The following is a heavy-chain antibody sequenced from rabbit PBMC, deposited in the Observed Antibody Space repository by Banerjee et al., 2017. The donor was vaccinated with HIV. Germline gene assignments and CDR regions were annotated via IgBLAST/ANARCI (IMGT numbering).Heavy chain of an antibody. CDR3: ARDLAGVTGWNFGL. CDR2: IDTGSGSA. Sequence: LELIACIDTGSGSALYVSWAKGRFSISRSTSLNTVTLQMTSLTAADTATYFCARDLAGVTGWNFGLWGQGTLVTVS. V-gene: IGHV1S43*01. J-gene: IGHJ4*01. D-gene: IGHD4-1*01.